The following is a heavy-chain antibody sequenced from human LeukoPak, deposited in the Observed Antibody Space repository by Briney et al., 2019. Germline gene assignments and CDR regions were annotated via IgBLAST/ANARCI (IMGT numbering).Heavy chain of an antibody. CDR3: ARVRAQGYFDL. J-gene: IGHJ2*01. V-gene: IGHV3-64*01. CDR2: ISSNGGST. CDR1: GFTFSSYA. Sequence: GGSLRLSCAASGFTFSSYAMHWVRQAPGKGLEYVSAISSNGGSTYYANSVKGRFTISRDNSKNTLYLQMGSLRAEDMAVYYCARVRAQGYFDLWGRGTLVTVSS.